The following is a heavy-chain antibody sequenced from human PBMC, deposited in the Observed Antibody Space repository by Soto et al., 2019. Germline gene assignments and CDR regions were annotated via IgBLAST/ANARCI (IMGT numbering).Heavy chain of an antibody. CDR1: GYTFTNYW. CDR3: SKTTQQWLAHDGFDI. D-gene: IGHD6-19*01. Sequence: GESLKISCQGSGYTFTNYWIGWVRQMPGKGLEWMGIIYPGDSDTRFSPSFQGQVTISADTSISTAYLQWSSLKASDTAMYYCSKTTQQWLAHDGFDIWGQGTMVTVSS. CDR2: IYPGDSDT. J-gene: IGHJ3*02. V-gene: IGHV5-51*01.